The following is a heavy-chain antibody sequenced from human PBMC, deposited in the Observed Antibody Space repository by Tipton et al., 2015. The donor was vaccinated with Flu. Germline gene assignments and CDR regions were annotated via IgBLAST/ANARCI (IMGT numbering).Heavy chain of an antibody. CDR2: IYYSGST. J-gene: IGHJ4*02. CDR1: GGSISSSSYY. D-gene: IGHD6-19*01. CDR3: ARDRYSSGWYDY. Sequence: TLSLTCTVSGGSISSSSYYWGWIRQPPGKGLEWIGSIYYSGSTYYSPSLKSRVTISVDTSKNQFSLKLSSVTAADTAVYYCARDRYSSGWYDYWGQGTLVTVSS. V-gene: IGHV4-39*07.